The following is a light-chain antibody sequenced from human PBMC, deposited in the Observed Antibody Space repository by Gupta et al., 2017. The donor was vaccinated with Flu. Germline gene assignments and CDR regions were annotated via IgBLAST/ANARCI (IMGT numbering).Light chain of an antibody. Sequence: VTTSCTGTSSDIGAGYDVLWYQQLPGTAPNLLIYGNNNRPSGVPDRFSGSKSGTSASLAITGLQAEDEADYYCQSYDTSLSGSVFGGGTKLTVL. CDR2: GNN. CDR3: QSYDTSLSGSV. J-gene: IGLJ3*02. CDR1: SSDIGAGYD. V-gene: IGLV1-40*01.